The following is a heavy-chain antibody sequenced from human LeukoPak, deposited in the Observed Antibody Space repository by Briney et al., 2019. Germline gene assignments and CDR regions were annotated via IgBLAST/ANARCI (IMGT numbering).Heavy chain of an antibody. CDR2: ISGSGGST. V-gene: IGHV3-23*01. D-gene: IGHD1-26*01. CDR3: ARNYYEPTYDYYFDC. CDR1: GFTFRSYA. Sequence: GGSLRLSCAASGFTFRSYAMSWVRQAPGKGLEWVSAISGSGGSTYYANSVRGRFTISRDNSKNTLYLHMNSLRAEDTALYYCARNYYEPTYDYYFDCWGQGTLVTVSS. J-gene: IGHJ4*02.